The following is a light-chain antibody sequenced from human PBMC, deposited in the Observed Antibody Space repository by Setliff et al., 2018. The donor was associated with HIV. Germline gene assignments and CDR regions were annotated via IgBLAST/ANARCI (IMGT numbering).Light chain of an antibody. CDR1: NSDVGGHNR. CDR3: CSYASSSAWA. V-gene: IGLV2-18*02. J-gene: IGLJ3*02. CDR2: GVT. Sequence: QSVLTQPPSVSGSPGQSVTISCTGTNSDVGGHNRVSWYQQPPGAAPKLLISGVTNRPSGVPDRFSGSKSGNTAFLTISGLQADDEGDFYCCSYASSSAWAFGGGTKVTVL.